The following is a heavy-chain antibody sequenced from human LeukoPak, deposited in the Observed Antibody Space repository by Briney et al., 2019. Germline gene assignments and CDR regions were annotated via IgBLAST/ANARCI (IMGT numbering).Heavy chain of an antibody. J-gene: IGHJ4*02. CDR3: ARRITIFGVARDY. CDR1: GHTFTSYD. D-gene: IGHD3-3*01. CDR2: MNPNSGNT. Sequence: ASGKVSCKASGHTFTSYDINWVRQATGQGLEWMGWMNPNSGNTGYAQKFQGRVTMTRNTSISTAYMELSSLRSEDTAVYYCARRITIFGVARDYRGQGTLVTVSS. V-gene: IGHV1-8*01.